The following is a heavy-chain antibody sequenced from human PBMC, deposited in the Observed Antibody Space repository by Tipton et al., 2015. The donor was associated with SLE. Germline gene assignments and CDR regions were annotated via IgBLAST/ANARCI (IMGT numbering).Heavy chain of an antibody. J-gene: IGHJ3*02. Sequence: TLSLTCTVSGGSISSHYWSWIRQPPGKGLEWIGYIYYSGSTNYNPSLKSRVTISVDTSKNQFSLKLSSVTAADMAVYFCARGGSSSWSDDAFDIWGQGTMVTVS. CDR3: ARGGSSSWSDDAFDI. CDR2: IYYSGST. D-gene: IGHD6-13*01. CDR1: GGSISSHY. V-gene: IGHV4-59*11.